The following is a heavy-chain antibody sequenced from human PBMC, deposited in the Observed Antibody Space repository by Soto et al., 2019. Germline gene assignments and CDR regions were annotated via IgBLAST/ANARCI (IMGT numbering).Heavy chain of an antibody. J-gene: IGHJ3*02. CDR3: AKDAPLLYDYVWGSYRYTPFGAFDI. V-gene: IGHV3-23*01. CDR1: GFTFSSYA. Sequence: GGSLRLSCAASGFTFSSYAMSWVRQAPGKGLEWVSAISGSGGSTYYADSVKGRFTISRDNSKNTLYLQMNSLRAEDTAVYYCAKDAPLLYDYVWGSYRYTPFGAFDIWGQGTMVTVSS. D-gene: IGHD3-16*02. CDR2: ISGSGGST.